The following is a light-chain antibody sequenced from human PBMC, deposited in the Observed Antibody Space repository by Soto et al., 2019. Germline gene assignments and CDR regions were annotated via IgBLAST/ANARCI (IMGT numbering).Light chain of an antibody. J-gene: IGKJ4*01. V-gene: IGKV3-11*01. CDR2: DVS. CDR1: QSVSSY. CDR3: QHRVNGPT. Sequence: EIALTQSPATLSLSPGERATLSCRAAQSVSSYLGWYQQKPGQAPRLLISDVSRRATGVPARFSGSGFGTDFTLTISSLEPEDTAVYYCQHRVNGPTFGGGTRVEIK.